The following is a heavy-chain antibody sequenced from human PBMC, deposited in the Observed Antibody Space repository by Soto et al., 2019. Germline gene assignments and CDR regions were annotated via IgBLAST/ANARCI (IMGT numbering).Heavy chain of an antibody. V-gene: IGHV1-69*12. Sequence: QVQLVQSGAEVKKPGSSVKVSCKASGGTFSSYAITWVRQAPGQGLEWMGGIIPIFGTANYAKKFQGRVTITADESTSTAYMELSSQRSEDTAVYYCARDRGPSSGYYPYWFDPWGQGTLVTVSS. CDR3: ARDRGPSSGYYPYWFDP. D-gene: IGHD3-22*01. CDR2: IIPIFGTA. J-gene: IGHJ5*02. CDR1: GGTFSSYA.